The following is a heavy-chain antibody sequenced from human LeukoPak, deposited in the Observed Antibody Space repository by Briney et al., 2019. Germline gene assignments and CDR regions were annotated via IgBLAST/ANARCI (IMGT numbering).Heavy chain of an antibody. V-gene: IGHV4-59*08. J-gene: IGHJ4*02. Sequence: SETLSLTCTVSGGSISSYYWSWIRQPPGKGLEWIGHIYYSGSTNYNPSLKSRVTISVDTSKNQFSLKLSSVTAADTAVYYCASSLRGYGRFDYWGQGTLVTVSS. D-gene: IGHD4-17*01. CDR1: GGSISSYY. CDR2: IYYSGST. CDR3: ASSLRGYGRFDY.